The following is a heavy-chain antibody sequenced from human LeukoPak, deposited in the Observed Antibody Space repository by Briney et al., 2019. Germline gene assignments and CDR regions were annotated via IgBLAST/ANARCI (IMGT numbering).Heavy chain of an antibody. Sequence: TGGSLRLSCAGSGFTFSSYSMHWVRQAPGKGLEWVSSISSSSIYIYYADSLKGRFTISRDNAKNSLYLQMNSLRAEDTALYYCAREYMVRGVIDAFDIWGQGTMVTVSS. J-gene: IGHJ3*02. CDR2: ISSSSIYI. CDR1: GFTFSSYS. V-gene: IGHV3-21*04. CDR3: AREYMVRGVIDAFDI. D-gene: IGHD3-10*01.